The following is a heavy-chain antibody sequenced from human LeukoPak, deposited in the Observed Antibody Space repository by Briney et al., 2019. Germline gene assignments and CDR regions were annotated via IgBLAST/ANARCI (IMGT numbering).Heavy chain of an antibody. V-gene: IGHV3-23*01. J-gene: IGHJ3*02. CDR2: ISGSGGST. CDR3: AKDYRIAARRGNAFDI. CDR1: GFTFSSYA. Sequence: PGGSLRLSCAAFGFTFSSYAMSWVRQAPGKGLEWVSAISGSGGSTYYADSVKGRFTISRDNSKNTLYLQMNSLRAEDTAVYYCAKDYRIAARRGNAFDIWGQGTMVTVSS. D-gene: IGHD6-6*01.